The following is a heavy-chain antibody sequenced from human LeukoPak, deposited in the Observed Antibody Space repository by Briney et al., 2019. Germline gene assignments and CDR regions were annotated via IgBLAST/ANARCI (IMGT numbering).Heavy chain of an antibody. CDR1: GFTFSSYG. Sequence: GSLRLSCAASGFTFSSYGMHWVRQAPGKGLEWVAVIWYDGSNKYYADSVKGRFTISRDNSKNTLYLQMNSLRAEDTAVYYCAREETQWLQYYYYYGMDVWGQGTTVTVSS. V-gene: IGHV3-33*01. D-gene: IGHD3-22*01. J-gene: IGHJ6*02. CDR2: IWYDGSNK. CDR3: AREETQWLQYYYYYGMDV.